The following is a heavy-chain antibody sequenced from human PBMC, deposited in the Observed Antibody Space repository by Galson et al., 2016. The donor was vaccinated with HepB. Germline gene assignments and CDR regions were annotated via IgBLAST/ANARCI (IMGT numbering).Heavy chain of an antibody. D-gene: IGHD4-23*01. CDR2: IYHSGGT. V-gene: IGHV4-4*02. CDR3: ARHRDGGNSYGMDV. CDR1: GGSISSSNW. Sequence: SETLSLTCTVSGGSISSSNWWSWVRQPPGKGLEWIGQIYHSGGTNYNPSLKSRVTISVDKSKNHFSLKLSSVTAADTAVYYCARHRDGGNSYGMDVWGQGTPVTVSS. J-gene: IGHJ6*02.